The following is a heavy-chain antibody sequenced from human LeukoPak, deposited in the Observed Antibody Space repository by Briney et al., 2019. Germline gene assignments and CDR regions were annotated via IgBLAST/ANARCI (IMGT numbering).Heavy chain of an antibody. V-gene: IGHV1-2*02. D-gene: IGHD3-3*01. J-gene: IGHJ4*02. CDR1: GYTFTGYY. CDR3: ARDRHSSITIFGVVTERYFDY. CDR2: INPNSGGT. Sequence: GASVKVYCKASGYTFTGYYMHWVRQAPGQGLEWMGWINPNSGGTNYAQKFQGRVTMTRDTSISTAYMELSRLRSDDTAVYYCARDRHSSITIFGVVTERYFDYWGQGTLVTVSS.